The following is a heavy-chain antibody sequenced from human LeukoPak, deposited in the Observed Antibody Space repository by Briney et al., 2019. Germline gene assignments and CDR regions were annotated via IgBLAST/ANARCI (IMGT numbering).Heavy chain of an antibody. J-gene: IGHJ4*02. CDR2: IYPGDSDT. CDR3: ARYDYGDYSWPDY. Sequence: GESLKISCKASGYTFTSYWIGWVRQLPGKGLEWMGIIYPGDSDTRYSPSWQGQVIISADKSISTAYLQWSSLKASDTAMYYCARYDYGDYSWPDYWGQGTLVTVSS. D-gene: IGHD4-17*01. CDR1: GYTFTSYW. V-gene: IGHV5-51*01.